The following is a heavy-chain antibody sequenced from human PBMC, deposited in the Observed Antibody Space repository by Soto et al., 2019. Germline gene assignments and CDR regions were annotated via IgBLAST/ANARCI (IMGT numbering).Heavy chain of an antibody. D-gene: IGHD1-20*01. CDR2: IFDSGTT. V-gene: IGHV4-31*11. CDR1: GASLSRVGYY. J-gene: IGHJ4*02. CDR3: ARGRQRVTGTYDY. Sequence: QVQLQESGPGLVKPSQTMSLTCAVYGASLSRVGYYWHWICQHPGKGLGWLGYIFDSGTTYYRPPLKSRLAISADTSNHQFSLTLTSATAADTAVYYCARGRQRVTGTYDYWGQGTLVTVSS.